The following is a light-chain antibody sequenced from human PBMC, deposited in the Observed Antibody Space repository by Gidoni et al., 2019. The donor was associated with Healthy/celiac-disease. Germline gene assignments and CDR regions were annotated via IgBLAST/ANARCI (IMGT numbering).Light chain of an antibody. Sequence: DIQMTQSPSTLSASVGDRVTITCRASQSISSWLAWYQQKPGKAPKLLIYKASSLESGVPSRFSGSGSGTEFTLTISSLQPDDFVTYYCQQYNSYSRALTFGGGTKVEIK. CDR3: QQYNSYSRALT. CDR1: QSISSW. J-gene: IGKJ4*01. CDR2: KAS. V-gene: IGKV1-5*03.